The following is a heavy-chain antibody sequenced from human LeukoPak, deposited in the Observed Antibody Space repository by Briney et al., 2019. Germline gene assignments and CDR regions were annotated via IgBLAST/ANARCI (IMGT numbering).Heavy chain of an antibody. CDR3: AKRGTAGIAAGGSDY. J-gene: IGHJ4*02. CDR1: GFTFSNYA. CDR2: ISGGRGST. Sequence: GGSLRLSCGVSGFTFSNYAMTWVRQAPRKGLEWVSGISGGRGSTYYADSVKGRFTISRDNSKNTVFLQMNSLRAEDTAVYFCAKRGTAGIAAGGSDYWGQGTLVTVSS. D-gene: IGHD6-13*01. V-gene: IGHV3-23*01.